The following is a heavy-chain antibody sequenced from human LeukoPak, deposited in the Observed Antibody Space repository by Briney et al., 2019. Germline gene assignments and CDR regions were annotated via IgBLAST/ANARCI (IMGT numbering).Heavy chain of an antibody. V-gene: IGHV4-30-4*01. CDR2: IYYSGST. Sequence: SETLSLTCTVSGGSISSGDYYWSWIRQPPGKGLEWIGYIYYSGSTYYNPSLKSRVTISVDTSKNQFSLKLSSVTAADTTVYYCARGTTVTYYFDYWGQGTLVTVSS. CDR1: GGSISSGDYY. D-gene: IGHD4-17*01. CDR3: ARGTTVTYYFDY. J-gene: IGHJ4*02.